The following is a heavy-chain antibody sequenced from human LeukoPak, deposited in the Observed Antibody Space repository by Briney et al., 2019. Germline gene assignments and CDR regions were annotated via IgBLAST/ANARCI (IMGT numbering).Heavy chain of an antibody. CDR1: GFTFSSYG. D-gene: IGHD3-10*01. J-gene: IGHJ4*02. CDR2: ISYDGSNK. V-gene: IGHV3-30*03. Sequence: GGSLRLSCAASGFTFSSYGMHWVRQAPGKGLEWVAVISYDGSNKYYADSVKGRFTISRDNSKNTLYLQMNSLRAEDTAVYYCASRYYYGSGTTPVFDYWGQGTLVTVSS. CDR3: ASRYYYGSGTTPVFDY.